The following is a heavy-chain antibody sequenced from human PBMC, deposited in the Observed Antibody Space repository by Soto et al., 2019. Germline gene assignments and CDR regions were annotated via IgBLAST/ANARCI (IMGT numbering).Heavy chain of an antibody. J-gene: IGHJ4*02. CDR1: GYSISSGYW. V-gene: IGHV4-4*02. D-gene: IGHD1-1*01. CDR3: ARSGNDCVDC. Sequence: QVQLQESGPGLVKPSGTLSLTCSVSGYSISSGYWWTWVRQAPGKGLEWIGEIYHSGSTNYNPSLKSRVPLSVDKSKNQLSLKLTSVTAADTAVYYCARSGNDCVDCWGQGTLITVSS. CDR2: IYHSGST.